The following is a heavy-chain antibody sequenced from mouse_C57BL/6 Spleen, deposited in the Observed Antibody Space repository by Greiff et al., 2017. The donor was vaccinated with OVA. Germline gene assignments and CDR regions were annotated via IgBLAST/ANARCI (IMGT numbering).Heavy chain of an antibody. J-gene: IGHJ4*01. CDR2: IRNKANGYTT. CDR1: GFTFTDYY. CDR3: ARDDLYYSMDY. Sequence: EVHLVESGGGLVQPGGSLSISCAASGFTFTDYYISWVRQPPGKALEWLGFIRNKANGYTTEYSASVKGRFTISRDNSQSILYLQMNALRAEDSATYYCARDDLYYSMDYWGQGTSVTVSS. V-gene: IGHV7-3*01.